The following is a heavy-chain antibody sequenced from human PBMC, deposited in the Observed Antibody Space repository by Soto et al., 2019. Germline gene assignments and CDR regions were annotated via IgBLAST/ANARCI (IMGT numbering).Heavy chain of an antibody. Sequence: GGSLRLSCAASGFTFSSYAISWVRQAPGKGLKWVSAISGSGGSTYYADSVKGRFTISRDNSKNTLYLQMNSLRAEYTAVYYCGKGGIQLGTRYFDDWGQGTLVTVSS. J-gene: IGHJ4*02. D-gene: IGHD5-18*01. CDR3: GKGGIQLGTRYFDD. CDR1: GFTFSSYA. V-gene: IGHV3-23*01. CDR2: ISGSGGST.